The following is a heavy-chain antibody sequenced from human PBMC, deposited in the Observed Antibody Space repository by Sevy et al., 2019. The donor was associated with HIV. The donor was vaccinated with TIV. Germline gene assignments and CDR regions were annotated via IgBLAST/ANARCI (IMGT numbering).Heavy chain of an antibody. J-gene: IGHJ3*02. CDR2: ISSSSSYI. Sequence: GGSLRLSCAASGFTFSSYSMNWVRQAPGKGLEWVSSISSSSSYIYYADSVKGRFTISRDNAKNSLYLQMNSLRAEDTAVYCCARDVALPAFDIWGQGTMVTVSS. CDR3: ARDVALPAFDI. V-gene: IGHV3-21*01. CDR1: GFTFSSYS.